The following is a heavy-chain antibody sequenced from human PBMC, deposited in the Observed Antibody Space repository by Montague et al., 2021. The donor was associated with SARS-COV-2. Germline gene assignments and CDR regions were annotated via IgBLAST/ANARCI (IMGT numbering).Heavy chain of an antibody. Sequence: QSGAEVKKPGESLKTSCRGSGYSFTSYWIGWVRQMPGKGLEWMGIIYPGDSDIRYSPSFQGQVTISADKSISTAYLQWSSLKASDTGMYYCARPYCSSSSCYYGMDVWGQGTTVTVSS. J-gene: IGHJ6*02. CDR1: GYSFTSYW. D-gene: IGHD2-2*01. CDR2: IYPGDSDI. CDR3: ARPYCSSSSCYYGMDV. V-gene: IGHV5-51*01.